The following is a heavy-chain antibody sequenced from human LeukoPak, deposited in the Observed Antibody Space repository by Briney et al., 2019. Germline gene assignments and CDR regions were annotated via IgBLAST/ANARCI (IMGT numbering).Heavy chain of an antibody. J-gene: IGHJ4*02. CDR1: GFTFSSYG. CDR2: IRYDGSNK. Sequence: GGSLRLSCAASGFTFSSYGMHWVRQAPGKGLEWVAFIRYDGSNKYYADSVKGRFTISRDNSKDTLYLQMNSLRAEDTAIYYCAKLSHIVVVTSYQDYWGQGTLVTVSS. V-gene: IGHV3-30*02. CDR3: AKLSHIVVVTSYQDY. D-gene: IGHD2-21*02.